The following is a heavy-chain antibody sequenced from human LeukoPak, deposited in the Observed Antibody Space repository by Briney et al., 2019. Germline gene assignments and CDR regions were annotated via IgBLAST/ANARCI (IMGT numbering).Heavy chain of an antibody. V-gene: IGHV3-23*01. CDR2: IRKSGGST. J-gene: IGHJ4*02. CDR1: GFTSSNYA. D-gene: IGHD1-7*01. CDR3: ATITGTTPY. Sequence: GGSLRLSCAASGFTSSNYAMGWVRQAPGKGLEWVSSIRKSGGSTHYADSVKGRFTISRDNSKNTLYLQMNSLRAEDTAVYYCATITGTTPYWGQGTLVTVSS.